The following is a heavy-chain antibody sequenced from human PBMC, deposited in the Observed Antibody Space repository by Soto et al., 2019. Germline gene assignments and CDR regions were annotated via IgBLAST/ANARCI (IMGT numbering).Heavy chain of an antibody. J-gene: IGHJ5*02. CDR2: ISAYSGNA. V-gene: IGHV1-18*04. CDR1: GYTFSNSG. Sequence: QVQLVQSGVEVKKPVASVKVSCKASGYTFSNSGITWVRQAPGQGLEWVGWISAYSGNARYPHKLQDRVTMTTDTSTSTAYMELRSLRSDDTAVYYCALSGSDWYSFDPWGQGTLVTVSS. CDR3: ALSGSDWYSFDP. D-gene: IGHD2-21*02.